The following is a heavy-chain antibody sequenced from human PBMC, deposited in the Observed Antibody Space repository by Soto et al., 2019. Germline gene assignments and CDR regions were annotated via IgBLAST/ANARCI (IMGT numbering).Heavy chain of an antibody. D-gene: IGHD5-18*01. V-gene: IGHV3-23*01. J-gene: IGHJ4*02. CDR3: AKGLVRLDTAMAFDY. CDR2: ISGSGGST. Sequence: EVQLLESGGGLVQPGGSLRLSCAASGFTFSSYAMSWVRQAPGKGLEWVSAISGSGGSTYYADSVKGRFTISRDNSKNTLYLQMNGLRAEDTAVYYCAKGLVRLDTAMAFDYWGQGTLVTVSS. CDR1: GFTFSSYA.